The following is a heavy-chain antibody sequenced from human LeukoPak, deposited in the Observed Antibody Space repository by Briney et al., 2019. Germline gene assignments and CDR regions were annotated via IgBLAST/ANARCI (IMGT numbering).Heavy chain of an antibody. CDR3: ARVPFLNYYDSSAYYAPPYYFDY. J-gene: IGHJ4*02. Sequence: ASVKVSCKASGYTFTPYAMNWVRQAPGQGLEWMGWINTNTGNPTYAQGFTGRFVFSLDTSVSTAYLQISSLKAEDTAVYYCARVPFLNYYDSSAYYAPPYYFDYWGQGTLVTVSS. CDR2: INTNTGNP. D-gene: IGHD3-22*01. CDR1: GYTFTPYA. V-gene: IGHV7-4-1*02.